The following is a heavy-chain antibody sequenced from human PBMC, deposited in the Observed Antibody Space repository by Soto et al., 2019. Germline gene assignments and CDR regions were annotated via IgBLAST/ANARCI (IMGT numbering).Heavy chain of an antibody. CDR3: TSDLGSVGGDYGLYYFDY. V-gene: IGHV3-15*07. CDR2: IKSKTDGGTT. CDR1: GFTFSNAW. Sequence: EVPLVESGGGLVKPGASLRLSCAASGFTFSNAWMNWVRQAPGKGLEWVGRIKSKTDGGTTDYAAPVKGRFTISRDDSKNTLYLQMDSLKTEDTAVYYCTSDLGSVGGDYGLYYFDYWRQGALVTVSS. D-gene: IGHD4-17*01. J-gene: IGHJ4*02.